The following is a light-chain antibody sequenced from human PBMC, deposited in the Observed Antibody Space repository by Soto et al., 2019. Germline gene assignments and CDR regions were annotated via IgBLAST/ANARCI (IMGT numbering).Light chain of an antibody. CDR2: SHS. J-gene: IGLJ1*01. CDR1: SSNIGANS. Sequence: SVLPQPPSASGTPGQRVAFSCSGSSSNIGANSVNWYQHLPGTAPKLLMYSHSQRPSGVPDRFSGSKSGTSASLAISGLQSDDEGDYDCEAWDDTLNAEVFGTGTKGTVL. V-gene: IGLV1-44*01. CDR3: EAWDDTLNAEV.